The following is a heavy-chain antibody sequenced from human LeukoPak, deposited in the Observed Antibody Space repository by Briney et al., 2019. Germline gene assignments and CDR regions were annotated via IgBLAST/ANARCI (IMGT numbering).Heavy chain of an antibody. CDR2: IYYSGST. CDR1: GGSISSHY. J-gene: IGHJ4*02. Sequence: TSETLSLTCTVSGGSISSHYWSWIRQPPGKGLEWIGYIYYSGSTNYNPSLKSRVTISVDTSKNQLSLKLSSVTAADTAVYYCARVGTRFEYSSSGVFDYWGQGTLVTVSS. CDR3: ARVGTRFEYSSSGVFDY. D-gene: IGHD6-6*01. V-gene: IGHV4-59*11.